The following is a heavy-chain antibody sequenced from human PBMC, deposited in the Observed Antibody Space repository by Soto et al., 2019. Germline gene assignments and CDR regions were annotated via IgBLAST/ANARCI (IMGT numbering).Heavy chain of an antibody. CDR2: ISAYNGNT. V-gene: IGHV1-18*01. D-gene: IGHD6-13*01. Sequence: AASVKVSCKASGYTFTSYGISWVRQAPGQGLEWMGWISAYNGNTNYAQKLQGRVTMTTDTSTSTAYMELRSLRSDDTAVYYCARDSKHSSSWYYYGMDVWGQGTTVTVSS. CDR3: ARDSKHSSSWYYYGMDV. CDR1: GYTFTSYG. J-gene: IGHJ6*02.